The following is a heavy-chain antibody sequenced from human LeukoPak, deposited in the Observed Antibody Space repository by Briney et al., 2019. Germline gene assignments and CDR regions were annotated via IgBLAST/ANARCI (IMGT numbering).Heavy chain of an antibody. Sequence: SETPSLTCTVSGGSISSGGYYWSWIRQHPGKGLEWIGYIYYSGSTYYNPSLKSRVTISVDTSKNQFSLKLSSVTAADTAVYYCARGVGYCSGGSCYSGGNFDYWGQGTLVTVSS. V-gene: IGHV4-31*03. CDR1: GGSISSGGYY. CDR2: IYYSGST. D-gene: IGHD2-15*01. J-gene: IGHJ4*02. CDR3: ARGVGYCSGGSCYSGGNFDY.